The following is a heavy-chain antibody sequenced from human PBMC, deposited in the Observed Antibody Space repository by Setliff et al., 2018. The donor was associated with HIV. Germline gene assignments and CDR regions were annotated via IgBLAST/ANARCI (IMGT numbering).Heavy chain of an antibody. V-gene: IGHV4-61*02. J-gene: IGHJ4*02. CDR1: GGSISSGSYF. Sequence: SETLSLTCTVSGGSISSGSYFWTWIRQPAGKGLEWIGRIYTSGSTNCNPSLKSRVTISVDTSKNQFSLKLSSVTAADTAVYYCARHGRLSGSYWGGGDYWGQGTLVTVSS. D-gene: IGHD1-26*01. CDR2: IYTSGST. CDR3: ARHGRLSGSYWGGGDY.